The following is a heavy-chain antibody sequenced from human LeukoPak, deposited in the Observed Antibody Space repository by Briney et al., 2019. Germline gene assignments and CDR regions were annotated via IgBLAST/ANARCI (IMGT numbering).Heavy chain of an antibody. Sequence: ASLKVSCKVSGYILTDLSIHWVRQAPGKGLEWMGDFDPEDGETIYAHKFQGRVTITEDTSTDTAYIELSSPRSKDTAVYYSAATIVVESAAIGNAMDVWGQGATVTVSS. CDR2: FDPEDGET. D-gene: IGHD2-2*01. CDR1: GYILTDLS. CDR3: AATIVVESAAIGNAMDV. V-gene: IGHV1-24*01. J-gene: IGHJ6*02.